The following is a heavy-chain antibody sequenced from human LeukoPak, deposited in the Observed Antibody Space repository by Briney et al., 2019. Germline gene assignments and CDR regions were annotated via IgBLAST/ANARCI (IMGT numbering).Heavy chain of an antibody. CDR2: IYHSGST. CDR3: ARDMVRGRGWFDP. Sequence: SETLSLTCAVSGYSINRGYYWGWIRQPPGKGLEWIGSIYHSGSTYYNPSLKSRVTISVDTSKNQFSLKLSSVTAADTAVYYCARDMVRGRGWFDPWGQGTLVTVSS. CDR1: GYSINRGYY. D-gene: IGHD3-10*01. V-gene: IGHV4-38-2*02. J-gene: IGHJ5*02.